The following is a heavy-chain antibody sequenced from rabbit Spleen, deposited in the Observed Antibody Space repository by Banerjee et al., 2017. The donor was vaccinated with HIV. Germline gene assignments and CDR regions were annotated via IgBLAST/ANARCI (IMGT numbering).Heavy chain of an antibody. CDR3: ARDLVGVIGWNFYL. CDR2: IDSGVSGFT. CDR1: GFSFSSSDY. J-gene: IGHJ4*01. Sequence: QSLEESGGDLVKPGASLTLTCTASGFSFSSSDYMCWVRQAPGKGLEWIACIDSGVSGFTYFATWAKGRFTISRTSSTTVTLRMTSLTATDTATYFCARDLVGVIGWNFYLWGQGTLVTVS. V-gene: IGHV1S40*01. D-gene: IGHD1-1*01.